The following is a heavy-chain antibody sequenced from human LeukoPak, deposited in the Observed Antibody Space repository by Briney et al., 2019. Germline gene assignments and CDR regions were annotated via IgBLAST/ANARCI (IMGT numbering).Heavy chain of an antibody. Sequence: GGSLRPSCAASGFTFSDYSMNWVRQAPGKGLEWVSSITSSSRYIYYADSVKGRFTISRDDARSSLYLQMNSLRVEDTAVYYCARERHTFDPWGQGTLVTVSS. V-gene: IGHV3-21*06. CDR3: ARERHTFDP. J-gene: IGHJ5*02. D-gene: IGHD6-25*01. CDR1: GFTFSDYS. CDR2: ITSSSRYI.